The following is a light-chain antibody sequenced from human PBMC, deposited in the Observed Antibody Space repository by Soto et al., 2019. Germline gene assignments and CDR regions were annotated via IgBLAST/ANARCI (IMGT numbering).Light chain of an antibody. J-gene: IGLJ1*01. CDR3: ETWDDSLSAEV. Sequence: QSVLTQPPSVSAAPGQRVTISCSGSSSNIGDNYVSWYQHLPGTAPKLLIYENDKRPSGISDRFSGSKSGTSATLGITGLLTGDEAEYYCETWDDSLSAEVFGTGTKLTVL. V-gene: IGLV1-51*01. CDR2: END. CDR1: SSNIGDNY.